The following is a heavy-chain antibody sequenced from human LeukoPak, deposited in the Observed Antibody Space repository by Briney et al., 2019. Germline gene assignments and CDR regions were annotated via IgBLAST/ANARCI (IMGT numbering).Heavy chain of an antibody. CDR3: ARDGQTGATVY. J-gene: IGHJ4*02. V-gene: IGHV3-21*01. D-gene: IGHD1-7*01. Sequence: GGSLRLSCAASGFTFSSYSMNWVRQAPGKGLEWVSSISSSSSYIYYADSVKGRFTISRDNAKNSLHLQMNSLRAEDTAVYYCARDGQTGATVYWGQGTLVTVSS. CDR1: GFTFSSYS. CDR2: ISSSSSYI.